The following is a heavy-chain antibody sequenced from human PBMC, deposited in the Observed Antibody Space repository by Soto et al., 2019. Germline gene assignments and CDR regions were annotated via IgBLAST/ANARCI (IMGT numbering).Heavy chain of an antibody. CDR2: IIPILGIA. J-gene: IGHJ4*02. CDR3: ARRDRPERDYFDY. Sequence: QVQLVQSGAEVKKPGSSVKVSCKASGGTFSSYTISWVRQAPGQGLEWMGRIIPILGIANYAQKFQGRVTITADKSTSTAYMALSSLRSEDTAVYYCARRDRPERDYFDYWGQGTLVTVSS. CDR1: GGTFSSYT. V-gene: IGHV1-69*02.